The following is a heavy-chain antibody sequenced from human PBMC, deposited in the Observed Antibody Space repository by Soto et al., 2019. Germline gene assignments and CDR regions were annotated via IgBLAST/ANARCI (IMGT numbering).Heavy chain of an antibody. J-gene: IGHJ4*02. D-gene: IGHD3-10*01. CDR2: ISSSSSYT. CDR3: ASGLLWFGELSSVDY. V-gene: IGHV3-11*05. CDR1: GFTFSDYY. Sequence: QVQLVESGGGLVKPGGSLRLSCAASGFTFSDYYMSWIRQAPGKGLEWVSYISSSSSYTNYADSVKGRFTISRDNAKNSLYLQMNSLRAEDTAVYYCASGLLWFGELSSVDYWGQGTLVTVSS.